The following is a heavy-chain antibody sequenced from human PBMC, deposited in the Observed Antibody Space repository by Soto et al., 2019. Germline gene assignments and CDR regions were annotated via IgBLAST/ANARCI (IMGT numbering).Heavy chain of an antibody. Sequence: ASVKVSCKASGGTFSSYAISWVRQAPGQGLEWMGGIIPIFGTANYAQKFQGRVTITADKSTSTAYMELSSLRSEDTAVYYCARKDRQLGYYYYGMDVWGQGTTVTVSS. V-gene: IGHV1-69*06. CDR2: IIPIFGTA. CDR3: ARKDRQLGYYYYGMDV. J-gene: IGHJ6*02. CDR1: GGTFSSYA. D-gene: IGHD6-6*01.